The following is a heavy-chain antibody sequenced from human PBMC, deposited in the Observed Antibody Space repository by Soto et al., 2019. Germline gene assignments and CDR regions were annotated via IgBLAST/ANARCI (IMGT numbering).Heavy chain of an antibody. Sequence: PSETLSLTCAVYGGSFSGYYWSWIRQPPGEGLEWIGEINHSGSTNYNPSLKSRVTISVDTSKNQFSLKLSSVTAADTAVYYCARGGIVAPREDYYYYGMDVCCQGTTVTVSS. CDR3: ARGGIVAPREDYYYYGMDV. CDR1: GGSFSGYY. V-gene: IGHV4-34*01. J-gene: IGHJ6*02. D-gene: IGHD5-12*01. CDR2: INHSGST.